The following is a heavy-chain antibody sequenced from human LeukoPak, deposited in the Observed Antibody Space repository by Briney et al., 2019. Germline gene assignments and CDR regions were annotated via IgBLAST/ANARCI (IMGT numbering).Heavy chain of an antibody. V-gene: IGHV3-30*04. CDR1: GFTFSSYA. D-gene: IGHD3-3*01. Sequence: GGSLRLSCAASGFTFSSYAMHWVRQAPGKGLEWVAVISYDGSNKYYADSVKGRFTIPRDNSKNTLYLQMNSLRAEDTAVYYCARDLVRFLEWLPNYYYYGMDVWGQGTTVTVS. J-gene: IGHJ6*02. CDR2: ISYDGSNK. CDR3: ARDLVRFLEWLPNYYYYGMDV.